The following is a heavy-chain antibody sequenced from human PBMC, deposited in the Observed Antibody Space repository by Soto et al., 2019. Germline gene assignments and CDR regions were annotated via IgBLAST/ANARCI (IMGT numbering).Heavy chain of an antibody. D-gene: IGHD3-10*01. CDR1: GGTFSSYA. Sequence: QVPLVQSGAEVKKPGSSVTVSCKASGGTFSSYAIHWVRQAPGQGLEWMGGIIPMYGPAKYAQRFQGRVTITADNATTSAYMELTSLTSQGTDVKAGAYVASKERGVIDTGFDHWGHGTLVTVSS. CDR2: IIPMYGPA. J-gene: IGHJ5*02. V-gene: IGHV1-69*06. CDR3: AYVASKERGVIDTGFDH.